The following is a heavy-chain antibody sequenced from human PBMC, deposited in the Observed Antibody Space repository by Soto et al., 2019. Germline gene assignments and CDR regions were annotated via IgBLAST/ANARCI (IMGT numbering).Heavy chain of an antibody. J-gene: IGHJ4*02. V-gene: IGHV3-21*01. CDR3: ATAYYYDSSGYPGQFDY. D-gene: IGHD3-22*01. Sequence: EVQLVESGGGLVKPGGSLRLSCAASGFTFSSYSMNWVRQAPGKGLEWVSSISSSSSYIYYADSVKGRFTISRDNAKNSLYLQMNSLRAEETAVYYCATAYYYDSSGYPGQFDYWGQGTLVTVSS. CDR2: ISSSSSYI. CDR1: GFTFSSYS.